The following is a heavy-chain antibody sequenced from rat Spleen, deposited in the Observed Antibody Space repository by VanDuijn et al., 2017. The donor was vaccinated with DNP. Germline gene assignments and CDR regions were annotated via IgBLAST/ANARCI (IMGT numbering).Heavy chain of an antibody. D-gene: IGHD1-11*01. J-gene: IGHJ2*01. Sequence: EVQLVETGGDLVQPGRSLKLSCVASGFTFSYYGMAWVRQAPTKGLEWVASISGSGGSTSYRDSVKGRFTISRDNAKSILYLQMDSLRSEDTATYYCTTDFERGYWGQGVMVTVSS. CDR1: GFTFSYYG. CDR2: ISGSGGST. CDR3: TTDFERGY. V-gene: IGHV5-20*01.